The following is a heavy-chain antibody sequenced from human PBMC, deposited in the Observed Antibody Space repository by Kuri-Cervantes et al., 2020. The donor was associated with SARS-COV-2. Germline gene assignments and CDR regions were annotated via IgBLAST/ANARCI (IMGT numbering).Heavy chain of an antibody. V-gene: IGHV3-74*01. CDR1: GFTFSSYW. D-gene: IGHD6-13*01. J-gene: IGHJ4*02. Sequence: GGSLRLSCAASGFTFSSYWMHWVRQAPGKGLVWVSRINSDGSRTSYADSVKGRFTISRDNAKNTRYPQMNSLRAEDTAVYYCARGIGIAAAGHWGQGTLVTVSS. CDR2: INSDGSRT. CDR3: ARGIGIAAAGH.